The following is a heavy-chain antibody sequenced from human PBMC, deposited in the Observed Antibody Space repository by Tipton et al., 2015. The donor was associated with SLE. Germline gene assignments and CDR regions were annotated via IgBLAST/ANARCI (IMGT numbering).Heavy chain of an antibody. Sequence: TLSLTCAVYGGSFSGYYWSWIRQPPGKGLEWIGEINHSGSTNYNPSLKSRVTISVGTSKNQFSLKLSSVTAADTAVYYCAREGGLLQVSFDIWGQGTMVTVSS. V-gene: IGHV4-34*01. CDR1: GGSFSGYY. CDR2: INHSGST. J-gene: IGHJ3*02. D-gene: IGHD3-22*01. CDR3: AREGGLLQVSFDI.